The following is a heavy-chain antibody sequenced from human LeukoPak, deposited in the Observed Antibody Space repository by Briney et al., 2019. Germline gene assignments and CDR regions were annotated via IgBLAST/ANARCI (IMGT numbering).Heavy chain of an antibody. D-gene: IGHD6-19*01. J-gene: IGHJ4*02. Sequence: GGSLRLSCAASGFTFSSYGMSWVRQAPGKGLEWVAFTRYDEDNKYYADSVKGRFTISRDNSKNTLYLQMNSLRAEDTAVYYCAKDTSTISVSGTCFDYWGQGTLVTVSS. CDR3: AKDTSTISVSGTCFDY. CDR2: TRYDEDNK. V-gene: IGHV3-30*02. CDR1: GFTFSSYG.